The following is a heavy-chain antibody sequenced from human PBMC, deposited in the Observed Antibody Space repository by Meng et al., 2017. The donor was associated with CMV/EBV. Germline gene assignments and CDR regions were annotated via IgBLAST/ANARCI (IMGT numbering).Heavy chain of an antibody. CDR3: ARGGGLRRKDAFDI. V-gene: IGHV4-39*07. J-gene: IGHJ3*02. D-gene: IGHD4-17*01. Sequence: SVTCRASTVETLSLTCSVSGGSIITNDYDLGWIRQPPGKGLELIGSIFYNGNSYHNLSLQSRVTISVDTSKNQFSLKLNSVSAADTALYFCARGGGLRRKDAFDIWGQRTMVTVSS. CDR1: GGSIITNDYD. CDR2: IFYNGNS.